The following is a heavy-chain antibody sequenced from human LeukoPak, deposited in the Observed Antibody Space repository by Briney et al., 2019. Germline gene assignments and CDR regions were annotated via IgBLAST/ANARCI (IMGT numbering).Heavy chain of an antibody. V-gene: IGHV1-46*01. Sequence: ASVKGSCKASGYTFTSYYMHWVRQAPGQGVEWMGIINPRGGSTSYAQKFQGRVTMTRDTSTSTVYMELSSLRSEDTAVYYCARDGIVPEDLYYYGMDVWGQGTTVTVSS. J-gene: IGHJ6*02. CDR2: INPRGGST. CDR1: GYTFTSYY. D-gene: IGHD2-8*01. CDR3: ARDGIVPEDLYYYGMDV.